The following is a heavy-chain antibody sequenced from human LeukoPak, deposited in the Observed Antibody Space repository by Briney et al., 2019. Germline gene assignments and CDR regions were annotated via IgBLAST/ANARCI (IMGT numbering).Heavy chain of an antibody. V-gene: IGHV1-24*01. Sequence: GASVKVSCKVSGYTLTELSMHWVRQAPGKGLGWMGGFDPEDGETIYAQKFQGRVTMTEDTSTDTAYMELSSLRSEDTAVYYCATDLKGSSYLRRSYYYYMDVWGKGTTVTVSS. CDR3: ATDLKGSSYLRRSYYYYMDV. J-gene: IGHJ6*03. D-gene: IGHD6-6*01. CDR2: FDPEDGET. CDR1: GYTLTELS.